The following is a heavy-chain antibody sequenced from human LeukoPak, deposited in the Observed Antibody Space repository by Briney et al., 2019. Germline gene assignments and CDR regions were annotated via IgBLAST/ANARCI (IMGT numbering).Heavy chain of an antibody. D-gene: IGHD6-13*01. CDR3: ARDTGDSRGDYYYYGMDV. CDR1: GVSLSSHG. CDR2: IWYDGGNK. Sequence: AGGSLRLSCGVSGVSLSSHGMHWVRQAPGKGLEWVAVIWYDGGNKHYADSVKGRFTISRDNSKNTLYLQMNSLRAEDTAVYYCARDTGDSRGDYYYYGMDVWGQGTTVTVSS. J-gene: IGHJ6*02. V-gene: IGHV3-33*01.